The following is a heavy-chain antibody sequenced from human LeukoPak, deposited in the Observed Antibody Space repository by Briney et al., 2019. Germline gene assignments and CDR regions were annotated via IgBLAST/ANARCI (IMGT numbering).Heavy chain of an antibody. CDR2: IIPIFGST. CDR1: AGSFSGQA. D-gene: IGHD3-22*01. CDR3: ARGMRSHYYDFTGLYYYYLDL. J-gene: IGHJ6*03. Sequence: SVKLSCKASAGSFSGQAITWVRQAPGQGLECLGRIIPIFGSTEYAQKFQGRVTITTDKSATTAYMELSSLRSDDTAVYYCARGMRSHYYDFTGLYYYYLDLWGKGTMVTVSS. V-gene: IGHV1-69*05.